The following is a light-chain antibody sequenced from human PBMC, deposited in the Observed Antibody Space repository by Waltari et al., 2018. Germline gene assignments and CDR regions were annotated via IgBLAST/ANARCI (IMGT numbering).Light chain of an antibody. Sequence: IQVTQSPSTLSASVGARVNITCRTRESVNRHLAWYQQKPGRAPNLLIYKASTLETGAPSKFSGSGSGTEFSLTITNLQRDDFATYFCQHYDSYQYAFGPGTKLEIK. CDR1: ESVNRH. J-gene: IGKJ2*01. CDR2: KAS. V-gene: IGKV1-5*03. CDR3: QHYDSYQYA.